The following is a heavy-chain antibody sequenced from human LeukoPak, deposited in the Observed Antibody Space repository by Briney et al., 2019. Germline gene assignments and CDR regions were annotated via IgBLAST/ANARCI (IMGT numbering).Heavy chain of an antibody. D-gene: IGHD4-17*01. CDR2: IYSGGST. V-gene: IGHV3-53*01. CDR1: GFTVSSNY. J-gene: IGHJ3*02. Sequence: PGGSLRLSCAASGFTVSSNYMSWVRQAPGKGLEWVSVIYSGGSTYYADSVKGRFTISRDNSKNTLCLQMNSLRAEDTAVYYCARGATTAHDAFDIWGQGTMVTVSS. CDR3: ARGATTAHDAFDI.